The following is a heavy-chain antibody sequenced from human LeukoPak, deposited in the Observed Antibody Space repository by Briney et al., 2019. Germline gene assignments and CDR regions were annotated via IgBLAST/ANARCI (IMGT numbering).Heavy chain of an antibody. J-gene: IGHJ6*03. Sequence: SVKVSCKASGGTFSSYAISWVRQAPGQGLEWMGRIIPILGIANYAQKFQGRVTITADESTSTAYMELSSLRSEDTAVYYCARERGLDSNYEGFMDVWGKGTTVTVSS. CDR3: ARERGLDSNYEGFMDV. D-gene: IGHD4-11*01. CDR1: GGTFSSYA. V-gene: IGHV1-69*04. CDR2: IIPILGIA.